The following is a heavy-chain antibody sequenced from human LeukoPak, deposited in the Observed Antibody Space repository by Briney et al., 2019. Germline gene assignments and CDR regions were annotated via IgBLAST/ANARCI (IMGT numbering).Heavy chain of an antibody. J-gene: IGHJ4*02. CDR3: ARGRGDYGDYMDS. Sequence: PSETLSLTCNVSGDPISRYYWSWIRQPPGKGLEWIGYTNFSWSTNYNPSLKSRVTLSVDTSKNELALKLSSVTAADTAVYYCARGRGDYGDYMDSWGQGTLVIVSS. CDR2: TNFSWST. V-gene: IGHV4-59*01. CDR1: GDPISRYY. D-gene: IGHD4-17*01.